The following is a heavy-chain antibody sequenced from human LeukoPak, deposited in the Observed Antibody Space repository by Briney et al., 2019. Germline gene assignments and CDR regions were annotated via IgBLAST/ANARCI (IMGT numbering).Heavy chain of an antibody. V-gene: IGHV1-69*06. D-gene: IGHD5-24*01. Sequence: SVKVSCQASGGTFSSYAISWVRQAPGQGLEWMGGIIPISGTANYAQKFQGRVTITADKSTSTADMELRSLRSEDTAVYYCATPSGYNYYFDYWGQGTLVSVSS. CDR1: GGTFSSYA. J-gene: IGHJ4*02. CDR2: IIPISGTA. CDR3: ATPSGYNYYFDY.